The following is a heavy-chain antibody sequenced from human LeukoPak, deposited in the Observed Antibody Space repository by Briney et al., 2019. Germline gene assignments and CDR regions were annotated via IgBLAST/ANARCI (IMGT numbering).Heavy chain of an antibody. J-gene: IGHJ4*02. CDR2: IASDGSST. Sequence: GGSLRLSCVASGLTFNNYNMNWVRQAPGKGLVWVSRIASDGSSTTYADSVRGRFSISRNNAKNTLYLQMNSLRVEDTAVYYCARGRPHGNDYWGQGTLVTVSS. D-gene: IGHD4-23*01. V-gene: IGHV3-74*01. CDR3: ARGRPHGNDY. CDR1: GLTFNNYN.